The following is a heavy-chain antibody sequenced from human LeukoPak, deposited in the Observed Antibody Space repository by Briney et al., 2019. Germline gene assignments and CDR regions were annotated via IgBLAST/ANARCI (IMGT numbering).Heavy chain of an antibody. V-gene: IGHV4-30-2*01. Sequence: SQTLSLTCAVSGGSISSGGYSWSWIRQPPGKGLEWIGYIYHSGSTYYNPSLKSRVTISVDTSKNQFSLKLSSVTAADTAVYYCAKDRGSYAFDYWGQGTLVTVSS. CDR2: IYHSGST. CDR1: GGSISSGGYS. D-gene: IGHD3-16*01. CDR3: AKDRGSYAFDY. J-gene: IGHJ4*02.